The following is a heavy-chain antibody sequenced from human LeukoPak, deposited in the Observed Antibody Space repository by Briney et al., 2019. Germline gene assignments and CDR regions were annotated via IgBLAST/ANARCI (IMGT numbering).Heavy chain of an antibody. CDR3: ARGKYYYDSNSSYRYFDP. CDR1: GGSVSSYY. D-gene: IGHD3-22*01. CDR2: IYTTGNT. Sequence: SETLSLTCTVSGGSVSSYYWSWIRQPAGKGLEWIGRIYTTGNTNYNPSLKSRVTMSIDTSKKQFSLKLSSVTAADTAVYYCARGKYYYDSNSSYRYFDPWGQGTLVTVSS. V-gene: IGHV4-4*07. J-gene: IGHJ5*02.